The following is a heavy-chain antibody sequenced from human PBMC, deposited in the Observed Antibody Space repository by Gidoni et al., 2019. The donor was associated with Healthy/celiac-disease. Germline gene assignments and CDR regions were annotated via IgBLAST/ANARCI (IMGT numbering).Heavy chain of an antibody. CDR2: ISSSSSYI. V-gene: IGHV3-21*01. CDR1: GFTFRSYS. Sequence: EVQLVESGGGLVKPGGSLRLSCAASGFTFRSYSLTWVRQVPGKGLEWVSAISSSSSYIYYAGSVKGRFTISRDNAKNSLYLQMNSLRAEDTAVYYCARDRGDSSSWPSPYYGMDVWGQGTTVTVSS. J-gene: IGHJ6*02. CDR3: ARDRGDSSSWPSPYYGMDV. D-gene: IGHD6-13*01.